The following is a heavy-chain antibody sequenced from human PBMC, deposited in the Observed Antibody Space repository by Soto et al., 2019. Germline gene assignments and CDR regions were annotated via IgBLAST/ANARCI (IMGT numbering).Heavy chain of an antibody. V-gene: IGHV1-69*01. CDR2: VIPIFGTP. CDR3: ARSQGGSSSLDIYYYYYYGMDV. D-gene: IGHD2-15*01. J-gene: IGHJ6*02. CDR1: GGTFSTYG. Sequence: QVQLVQSGAEVKKPGSSVKVSCKAPGGTFSTYGISWVRQAPGQGLEWMGGVIPIFGTPKYAQKFQGRVTITADESTSTGYMELRSLRSEYTAVYYRARSQGGSSSLDIYYYYYYGMDVWGQGTTVTVSS.